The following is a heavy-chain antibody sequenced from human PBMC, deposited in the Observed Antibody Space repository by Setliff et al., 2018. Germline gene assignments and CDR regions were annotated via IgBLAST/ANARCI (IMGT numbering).Heavy chain of an antibody. D-gene: IGHD6-19*01. CDR2: INPNSGGT. CDR3: ARDLIAVAATTAFDI. J-gene: IGHJ3*02. Sequence: ASVKVSCKASGYTFTGHHLHWVRQAPGQGLEWMGWINPNSGGTNYAQKFQGRVTMTRDTFISTAYMELSRLRSDDTAMYYCARDLIAVAATTAFDIWGQGTMVTVSS. V-gene: IGHV1-2*02. CDR1: GYTFTGHH.